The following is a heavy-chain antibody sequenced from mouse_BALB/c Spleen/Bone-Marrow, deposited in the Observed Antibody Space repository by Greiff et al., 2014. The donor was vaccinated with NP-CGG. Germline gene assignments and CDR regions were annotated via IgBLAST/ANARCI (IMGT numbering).Heavy chain of an antibody. J-gene: IGHJ3*01. D-gene: IGHD2-14*01. V-gene: IGHV5-12*02. CDR1: GFTLSDHY. CDR2: ISNGGGST. Sequence: EVKLVESGGGLVQPGGSLKLSCEISGFTLSDHYMYWVRQTPEKRLEWVAYISNGGGSTYYPDTVKGRFTISRDNAKNTLYLQMSRLKSEDTAMYYCARHKGYYRYKAWFAYWGQGTLVTVSA. CDR3: ARHKGYYRYKAWFAY.